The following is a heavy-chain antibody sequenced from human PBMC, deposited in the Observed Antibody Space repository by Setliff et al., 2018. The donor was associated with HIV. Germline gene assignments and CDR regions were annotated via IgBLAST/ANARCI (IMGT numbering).Heavy chain of an antibody. J-gene: IGHJ5*02. V-gene: IGHV1-69*13. CDR1: GGTFSSYA. Sequence: SVKVSCKGSGGTFSSYAISWVRQAPGQGLGWMGGIIPIFGPTNYAQKFQGRLTITADESTSTAYMELSSLRSEDTAVYYCVGLGYSFSYRWWFDPWGQGTLVTVSS. D-gene: IGHD5-18*01. CDR2: IIPIFGPT. CDR3: VGLGYSFSYRWWFDP.